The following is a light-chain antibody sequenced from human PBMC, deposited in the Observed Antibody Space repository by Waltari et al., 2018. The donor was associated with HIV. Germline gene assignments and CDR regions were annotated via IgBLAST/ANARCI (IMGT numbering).Light chain of an antibody. Sequence: EIVMTQSPATLSVSPGERATLSCRASQSVSSNLAWYQQKPGQAPRLLIHGASTRATGIPARFSGSGSGTEFTLTITSLQSEDSAIYYCQQYNNWPPWTFGQGTKVEIK. CDR3: QQYNNWPPWT. CDR1: QSVSSN. J-gene: IGKJ1*01. V-gene: IGKV3-15*01. CDR2: GAS.